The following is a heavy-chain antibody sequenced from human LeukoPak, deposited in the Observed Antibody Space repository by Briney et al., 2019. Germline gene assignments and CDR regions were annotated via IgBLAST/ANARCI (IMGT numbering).Heavy chain of an antibody. Sequence: PSETLSLTCTVSGGSISSSSYYWGWIRHPPGKGLEWIGSISYSGSTSYNPSLKSRVAISVDTSKNQFSLKMSSVTATDTAVFFCARHTTSNSYSPFDFWGQGTMVTVSS. CDR3: ARHTTSNSYSPFDF. D-gene: IGHD2-21*02. J-gene: IGHJ3*01. V-gene: IGHV4-39*01. CDR2: ISYSGST. CDR1: GGSISSSSYY.